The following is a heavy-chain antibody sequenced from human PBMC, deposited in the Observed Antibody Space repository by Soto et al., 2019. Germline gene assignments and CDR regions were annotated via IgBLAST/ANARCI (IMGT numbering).Heavy chain of an antibody. CDR3: ARGLKVTDPDYYYGMDV. V-gene: IGHV1-69*01. J-gene: IGHJ6*02. D-gene: IGHD2-21*02. Sequence: VRQAPGQGLEWMGGIIPIFGTANYAQKFEGRVTITADESTSTAYMELSSLRSEDTAVYYCARGLKVTDPDYYYGMDVWGQGTTVTVS. CDR2: IIPIFGTA.